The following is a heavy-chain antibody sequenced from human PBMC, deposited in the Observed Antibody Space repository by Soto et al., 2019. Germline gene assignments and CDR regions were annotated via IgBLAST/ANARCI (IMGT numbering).Heavy chain of an antibody. D-gene: IGHD3-22*01. CDR1: GFTFSDYY. CDR2: ISSSSSYT. V-gene: IGHV3-11*05. Sequence: QVQLVESGGGLVKPGGSLRLSCAASGFTFSDYYMSWIRQAPGKGLEWVSYISSSSSYTNYADSVRGRFTISRDNDKSSLSQQMNGLRAEDTAVYYCATGQYYYYSSAYDYSWGQGTLVTVSS. CDR3: ATGQYYYYSSAYDYS. J-gene: IGHJ4*02.